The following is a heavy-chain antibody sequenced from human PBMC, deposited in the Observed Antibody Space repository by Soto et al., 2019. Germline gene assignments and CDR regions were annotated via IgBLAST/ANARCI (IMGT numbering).Heavy chain of an antibody. V-gene: IGHV3-23*04. CDR1: GFIFSNYV. CDR2: ISDSGGTS. J-gene: IGHJ4*02. CDR3: AKRPRALLTFDY. Sequence: EVQLVDSGGGLVQPGGSLSLSCAASGFIFSNYVMSWVRQAPGKGLEWVSSISDSGGTSYYADSVKGRFTISRDNSKNTLYLQMNSLRAEDTAIYYCAKRPRALLTFDYWGQGTLVTVSS. D-gene: IGHD1-26*01.